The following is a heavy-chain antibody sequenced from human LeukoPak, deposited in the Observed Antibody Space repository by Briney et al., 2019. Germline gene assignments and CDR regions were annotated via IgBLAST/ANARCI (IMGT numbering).Heavy chain of an antibody. Sequence: PGGSLRLSCAASGFTVSTNYMSWVRPAPGRGLGWVSITYSDSSTKYAASVKGRFTISSDTSQNTLSLQMNSLRAEDTAVYYWGRKNRDFNAAFDIWGQGTVVTVSS. J-gene: IGHJ3*02. CDR3: GRKNRDFNAAFDI. CDR1: GFTVSTNY. CDR2: TYSDSST. D-gene: IGHD2-21*02. V-gene: IGHV3-53*01.